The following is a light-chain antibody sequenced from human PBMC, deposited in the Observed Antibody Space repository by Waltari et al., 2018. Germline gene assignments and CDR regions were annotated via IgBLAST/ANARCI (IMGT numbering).Light chain of an antibody. V-gene: IGKV3-20*01. CDR1: QSVRGS. Sequence: EIVLTQSPGTLSLSPGERATLSCRASQSVRGSLAWYQQKAGQAPRLLIDGASSRATGIPDRVSGRGSGTDFSLTISRLEPEDFAVYYCQHYVRLPATFGQGTKVEI. CDR3: QHYVRLPAT. J-gene: IGKJ1*01. CDR2: GAS.